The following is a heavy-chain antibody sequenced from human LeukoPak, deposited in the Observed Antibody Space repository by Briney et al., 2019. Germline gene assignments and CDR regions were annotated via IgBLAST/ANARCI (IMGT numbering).Heavy chain of an antibody. CDR2: MNPNSGNT. CDR1: GYTFTSYD. V-gene: IGHV1-8*01. D-gene: IGHD3-3*01. Sequence: ASVKVSCKASGYTFTSYDINWVRQATGQGLEWMGWMNPNSGNTGYAQKFQGRVTMTRNTSISTAYMELSSLRSEDTAVYYCARGHYVLRLLETNWFDPWGQGTLVTVSS. CDR3: ARGHYVLRLLETNWFDP. J-gene: IGHJ5*02.